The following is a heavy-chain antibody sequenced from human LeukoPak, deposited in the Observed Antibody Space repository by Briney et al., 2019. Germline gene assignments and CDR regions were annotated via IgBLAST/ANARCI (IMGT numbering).Heavy chain of an antibody. J-gene: IGHJ6*02. CDR1: GFIFSSYG. V-gene: IGHV3-33*01. D-gene: IGHD3-3*01. CDR3: AREVTIFGVVLSGYYGLDV. CDR2: IWSDGSNK. Sequence: PGGSLRLSCAPSGFIFSSYGMHWVRQAPGKGLEWVAVIWSDGSNKYHADSVEGRFTISRDNSKNSLYLQMNSLRAEDTAVYYCAREVTIFGVVLSGYYGLDVWGQGTTVTVSS.